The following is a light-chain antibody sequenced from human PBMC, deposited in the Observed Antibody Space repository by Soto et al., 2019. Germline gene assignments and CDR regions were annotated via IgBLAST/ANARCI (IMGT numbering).Light chain of an antibody. CDR1: QGVSNY. V-gene: IGKV1-8*01. CDR3: LQYFTYPFT. Sequence: AIRMTQSPSSFSASTGDRVTITCRASQGVSNYLAWYQQRPGKAPKLLIYAASTLQTGVPSTFSGSGSGTDFTLTISRLQSDDFATYYCLQYFTYPFTFGPGTKVEI. CDR2: AAS. J-gene: IGKJ3*01.